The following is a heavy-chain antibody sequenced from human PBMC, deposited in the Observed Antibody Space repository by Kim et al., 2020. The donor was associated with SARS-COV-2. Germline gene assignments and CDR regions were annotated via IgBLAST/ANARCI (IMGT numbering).Heavy chain of an antibody. J-gene: IGHJ6*03. D-gene: IGHD3-3*01. CDR3: ARRYYDFWSGTPYYYYMDV. V-gene: IGHV4-59*08. Sequence: SETLSLTCTVSGGSISSYYWSWIRQPPGKGLEWIGYIYYSGSTNYNPSLKSRVTISVDTSKNQFSLKLSSVTAADTAVYYCARRYYDFWSGTPYYYYMDVWGKGTTVTVSS. CDR2: IYYSGST. CDR1: GGSISSYY.